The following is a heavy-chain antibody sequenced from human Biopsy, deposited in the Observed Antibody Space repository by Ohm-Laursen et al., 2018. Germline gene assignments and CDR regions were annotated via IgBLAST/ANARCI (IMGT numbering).Heavy chain of an antibody. J-gene: IGHJ2*01. V-gene: IGHV4-59*01. CDR3: ARDRGYYSDGTVPGYFDL. CDR2: VYYTGST. Sequence: SDTLSLTCTVSGDSISSYYWSWIRQPPGKGLQWIGYVYYTGSTDYNPSLQSRVTISVDTSKNHFSLGLRSVTTADTAIYYCARDRGYYSDGTVPGYFDLWGRGTLVTVSS. D-gene: IGHD3-22*01. CDR1: GDSISSYY.